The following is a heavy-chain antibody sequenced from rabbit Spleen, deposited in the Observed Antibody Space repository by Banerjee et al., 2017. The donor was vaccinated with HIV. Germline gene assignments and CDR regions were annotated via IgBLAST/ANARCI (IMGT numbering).Heavy chain of an antibody. CDR2: IYTGNGHT. D-gene: IGHD1-1*01. Sequence: EESGGDLVKPGASLTLTCTASGFSFSSRYYMCWVRQAPGKGLEWIGCIYTGNGHTHYASWAKGRFTISITSSTTVTLQMTGLTVADTATYFCARDSGTYIYGAFDPWGPGTLVTVS. J-gene: IGHJ2*01. CDR3: ARDSGTYIYGAFDP. V-gene: IGHV1S40*01. CDR1: GFSFSSRYY.